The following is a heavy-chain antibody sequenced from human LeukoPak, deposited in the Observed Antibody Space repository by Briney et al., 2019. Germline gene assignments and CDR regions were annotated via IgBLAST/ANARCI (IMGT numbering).Heavy chain of an antibody. Sequence: SVKVSCKASGGTFSSYAISWVRQAPGQGLEWMGGIIPIFGTANYAQKFQGRVTMTEDTSTDTAYMELSSLRSEDTAVYYCATTYYYDSSGYDAFDIWGQGTMVTVSS. CDR3: ATTYYYDSSGYDAFDI. CDR2: IIPIFGTA. CDR1: GGTFSSYA. V-gene: IGHV1-69*06. J-gene: IGHJ3*02. D-gene: IGHD3-22*01.